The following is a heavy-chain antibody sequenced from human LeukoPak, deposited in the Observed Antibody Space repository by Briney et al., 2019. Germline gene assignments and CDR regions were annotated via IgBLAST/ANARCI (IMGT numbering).Heavy chain of an antibody. CDR1: GNTLTESS. J-gene: IGHJ3*02. Sequence: ASVKVSCKVSGNTLTESSIHWVRQAPGKDLEWVGGFDPEVGGTVYAQKFQGRVTMTEDTSTDTAYMDLSSLRSEDTAVYYCATAYVTSGYGPFDMWGQGTMVTVST. V-gene: IGHV1-24*01. CDR3: ATAYVTSGYGPFDM. CDR2: FDPEVGGT. D-gene: IGHD3-22*01.